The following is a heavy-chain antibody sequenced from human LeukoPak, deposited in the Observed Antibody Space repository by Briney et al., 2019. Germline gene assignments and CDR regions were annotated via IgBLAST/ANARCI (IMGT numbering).Heavy chain of an antibody. CDR3: ARELQLAVAGKGFDY. J-gene: IGHJ4*02. CDR2: ISYDGSNK. CDR1: GFTFSSYA. V-gene: IGHV3-30-3*01. Sequence: GRSLRLSCAASGFTFSSYAMHWVRQAPGKGLEWVAVISYDGSNKYYADSVKGRFTIPRDNSKNTLYLQMNSLRAEDTAVYYCARELQLAVAGKGFDYWGQGTLVTVSS. D-gene: IGHD6-19*01.